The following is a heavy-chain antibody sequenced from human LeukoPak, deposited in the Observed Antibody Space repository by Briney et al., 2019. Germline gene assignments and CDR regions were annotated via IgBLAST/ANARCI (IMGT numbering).Heavy chain of an antibody. CDR1: GDSVSSNSAT. Sequence: SQTLSLTCAISGDSVSSNSATWTWIRQSPSRGLEWLGRTYYRSKWYNDYAVSVKSRITINPDTSKNQFSLQLSSVTPEDTAVYYCASGGDSRGYWGQGTLVTVSS. J-gene: IGHJ4*02. CDR2: TYYRSKWYN. CDR3: ASGGDSRGY. D-gene: IGHD3-22*01. V-gene: IGHV6-1*01.